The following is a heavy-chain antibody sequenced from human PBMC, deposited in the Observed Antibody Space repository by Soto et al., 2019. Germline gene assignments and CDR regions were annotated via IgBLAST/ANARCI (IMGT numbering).Heavy chain of an antibody. J-gene: IGHJ4*02. D-gene: IGHD3-3*01. CDR3: ATDYDFWSGYQN. V-gene: IGHV3-30-3*01. CDR1: GFTFSSYA. CDR2: ISYDGSNK. Sequence: GGSLRLSCAASGFTFSSYAMHWVRQAPGKGLEWVAVISYDGSNKYYADSVKGRFTISRDNSKNTLYLQMNSLRAEDTAVYYCATDYDFWSGYQNWGQGTLVTVSS.